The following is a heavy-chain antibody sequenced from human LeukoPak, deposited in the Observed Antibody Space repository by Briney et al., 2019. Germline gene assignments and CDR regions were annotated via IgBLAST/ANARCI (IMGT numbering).Heavy chain of an antibody. CDR3: AKNNWGNGYFDY. CDR2: IYTSGST. CDR1: GGSISSGSYY. Sequence: PSETLSLTCTVSGGSISSGSYYWSWIRQPAGKGLEWIGRIYTSGSTNYNPFLKSRVTISVDTSKNQFSLKLSSVTAADTAVYYCAKNNWGNGYFDYWGQGTLVTVSS. D-gene: IGHD7-27*01. V-gene: IGHV4-61*02. J-gene: IGHJ4*02.